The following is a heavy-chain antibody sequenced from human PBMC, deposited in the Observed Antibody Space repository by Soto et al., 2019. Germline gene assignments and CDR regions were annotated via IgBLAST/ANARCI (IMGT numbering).Heavy chain of an antibody. CDR3: ARALWGPAGHINWFDP. Sequence: SDTLSLTCAVSGGSISSGGYSWSWIRQPPGKGLEWIGYIYHSGSTYYNPSLKSRVTISVDRSKNQFSLKLTSVTAADTAVYYCARALWGPAGHINWFDPWGQGNLVTVSS. V-gene: IGHV4-30-2*01. CDR1: GGSISSGGYS. D-gene: IGHD2-2*01. J-gene: IGHJ5*02. CDR2: IYHSGST.